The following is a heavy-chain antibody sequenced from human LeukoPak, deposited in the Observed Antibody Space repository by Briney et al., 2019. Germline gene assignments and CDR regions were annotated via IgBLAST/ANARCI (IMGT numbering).Heavy chain of an antibody. V-gene: IGHV1-2*02. D-gene: IGHD6-13*01. CDR1: GYTFTGYY. CDR2: INPNSGGT. Sequence: ASVKVSCKASGYTFTGYYMHWVRQAPGQGLEWMGWINPNSGGTNYAQKFQGRVTMTRDTSISTAYMELSRLRSDDTAVYYCAREAFGIAAPYYMDVWGKGTTVTVSS. CDR3: AREAFGIAAPYYMDV. J-gene: IGHJ6*03.